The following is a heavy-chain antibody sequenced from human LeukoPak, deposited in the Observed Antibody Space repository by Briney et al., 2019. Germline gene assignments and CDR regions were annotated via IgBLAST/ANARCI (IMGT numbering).Heavy chain of an antibody. CDR1: GGSISSYY. CDR2: IYTSGST. Sequence: SQTLSLTCTVSGGSISSYYWSWIRQPVGKGLEWIGRIYTSGSTNYNPSLKSRVTMSVDTSKNQFSLKLSSVTAADTAVYYCARELGGSSSHPFDYWGQGTLVTVSS. D-gene: IGHD6-6*01. J-gene: IGHJ4*02. CDR3: ARELGGSSSHPFDY. V-gene: IGHV4-4*07.